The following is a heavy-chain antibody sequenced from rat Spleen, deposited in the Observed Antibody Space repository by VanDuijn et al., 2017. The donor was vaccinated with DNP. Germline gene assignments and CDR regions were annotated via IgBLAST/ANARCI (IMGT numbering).Heavy chain of an antibody. V-gene: IGHV3-1*01. D-gene: IGHD1-4*01. CDR3: AREGNYPGVVDN. Sequence: EVQLQESGSGLVKPSQSLSLTCSVTGYSITSNYWGWIRKFPGNKMEYIGHISYSGSTNYNPSLKSRISITRDTSKNHFFLQLNSVTTEDTATYYCAREGNYPGVVDNWGQGVMVTVSS. CDR2: ISYSGST. CDR1: GYSITSNY. J-gene: IGHJ2*01.